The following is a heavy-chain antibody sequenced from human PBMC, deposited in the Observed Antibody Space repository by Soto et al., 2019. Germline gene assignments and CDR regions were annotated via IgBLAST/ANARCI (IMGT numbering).Heavy chain of an antibody. CDR3: ARSTAATL. Sequence: GGSVRVSCAASGFTVSSYSRNWVRQAPGKGLEWVSSISSSSSYIYYADSVKGRFTISRDNAKNSLYLQMSSLRAEDTAVYSCARSTAATLWGQGTLVTVSS. CDR1: GFTVSSYS. D-gene: IGHD1-26*01. J-gene: IGHJ4*02. V-gene: IGHV3-21*01. CDR2: ISSSSSYI.